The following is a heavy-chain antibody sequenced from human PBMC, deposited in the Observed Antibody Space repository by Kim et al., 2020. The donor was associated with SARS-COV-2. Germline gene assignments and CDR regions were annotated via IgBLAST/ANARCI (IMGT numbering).Heavy chain of an antibody. J-gene: IGHJ3*02. D-gene: IGHD3-10*01. CDR1: GFTFSSYA. CDR3: AKPYYYGSGFFVFDI. CDR2: ISVSGGST. V-gene: IGHV3-23*01. Sequence: GGSLRLSCAASGFTFSSYAMSWVRQAPGKGLEWVSTISVSGGSTYYADSVKGRFTISRDNSNNTLYLQMNSLRAEDTAVYYCAKPYYYGSGFFVFDIWGQGTMVTVSS.